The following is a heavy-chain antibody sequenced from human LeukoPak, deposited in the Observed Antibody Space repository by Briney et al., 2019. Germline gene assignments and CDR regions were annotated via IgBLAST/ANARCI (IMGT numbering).Heavy chain of an antibody. CDR3: CDGMDV. J-gene: IGHJ6*02. V-gene: IGHV3-23*01. Sequence: GGSLRLSCAASGFIFRNYYMSWVRQAPGKGLEWVSAINGSGNSTYFADSVQGRFTISRDNSKNTLYLQMNSLRAEDTAVYYCCDGMDVWGQGTTVAVSS. CDR2: INGSGNST. CDR1: GFIFRNYY.